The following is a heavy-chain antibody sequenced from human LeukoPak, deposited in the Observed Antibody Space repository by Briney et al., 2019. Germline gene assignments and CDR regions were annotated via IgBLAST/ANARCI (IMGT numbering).Heavy chain of an antibody. CDR1: GYTFTGYY. CDR2: INPNSGGT. CDR3: ARSPDILTGEKFDY. Sequence: ASVKVSCKASGYTFTGYYMHWVRQAPGQGLEWMGWINPNSGGTNFAQNFQGRVTMTRDTSISTAYMELSRLRFDDTAVYYCARSPDILTGEKFDYWGQGTLVTVSS. V-gene: IGHV1-2*02. D-gene: IGHD3-9*01. J-gene: IGHJ4*02.